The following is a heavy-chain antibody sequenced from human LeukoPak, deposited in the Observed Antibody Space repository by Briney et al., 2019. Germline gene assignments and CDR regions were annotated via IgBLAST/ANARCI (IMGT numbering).Heavy chain of an antibody. V-gene: IGHV3-7*01. J-gene: IGHJ4*02. CDR3: ARDPFDSGYDY. Sequence: GGSLRLSCAASGFIFNRYWMSWVRQAPGKGLEWVANIKEDGSEKYYVDSVKGRFTISRDNVKNSLYLQMNSLRAEDTAVYYCARDPFDSGYDYWGQGTLVTVSS. CDR1: GFIFNRYW. CDR2: IKEDGSEK. D-gene: IGHD5-12*01.